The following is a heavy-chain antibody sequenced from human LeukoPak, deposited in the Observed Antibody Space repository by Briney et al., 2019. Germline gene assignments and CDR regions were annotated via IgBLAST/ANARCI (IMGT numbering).Heavy chain of an antibody. D-gene: IGHD3-16*02. J-gene: IGHJ6*02. CDR1: GFIVNDHA. V-gene: IGHV3-9*01. Sequence: GRSLRLSYVASGFIVNDHAMHWVRLTPGKGLEWVAGVFWNGVDKGYADSVKGRFTIFRDNAKNSMYLQMNSLTIEDTALYYCSKDISAGGLDVWGPGTPVTVSS. CDR2: VFWNGVDK. CDR3: SKDISAGGLDV.